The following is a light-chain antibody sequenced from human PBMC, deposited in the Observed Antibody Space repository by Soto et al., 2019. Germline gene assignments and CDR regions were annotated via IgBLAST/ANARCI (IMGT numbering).Light chain of an antibody. CDR2: GAS. J-gene: IGKJ4*01. CDR1: QSVSSN. V-gene: IGKV3-15*01. CDR3: QQYNNWPSLT. Sequence: EIVMTQSPATLSVSPGERATLSCRASQSVSSNLAWYQQKPGQAPRLLIYGASTRATGIPFKFIGSGSGTEFTLNISSLQSEDFAVYYCQQYNNWPSLTFGGGTKVDI.